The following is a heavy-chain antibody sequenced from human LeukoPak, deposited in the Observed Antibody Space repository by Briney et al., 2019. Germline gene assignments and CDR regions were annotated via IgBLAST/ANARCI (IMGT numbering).Heavy chain of an antibody. V-gene: IGHV3-74*01. CDR2: ITPDGSST. CDR1: GFTFSTYW. D-gene: IGHD1-14*01. J-gene: IGHJ3*01. Sequence: GGSLRLSCAASGFTFSTYWMHWVRQVPGKGLLWVSRITPDGSSTSYADSVKGRFTVSRDNAKNTLYLQVDSLRVEDTAVYYCTRGLGHNPAADMDAFDLWGQGTMVTVSS. CDR3: TRGLGHNPAADMDAFDL.